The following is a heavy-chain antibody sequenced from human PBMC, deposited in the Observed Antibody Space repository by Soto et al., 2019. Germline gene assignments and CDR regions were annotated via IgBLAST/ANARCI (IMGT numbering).Heavy chain of an antibody. D-gene: IGHD3-10*01. CDR1: GYTFTSYG. Sequence: ASVKVSCKASGYTFTSYGISWVRQAPGQGLEGMGWISAYNGNTNYAPKLQGGVTMTTDTSTSTAYMELRSLRSDDTSVYYWARDGVMGVWFGELLPPHYYYGMDVWGQGTTVTVSS. V-gene: IGHV1-18*04. J-gene: IGHJ6*02. CDR3: ARDGVMGVWFGELLPPHYYYGMDV. CDR2: ISAYNGNT.